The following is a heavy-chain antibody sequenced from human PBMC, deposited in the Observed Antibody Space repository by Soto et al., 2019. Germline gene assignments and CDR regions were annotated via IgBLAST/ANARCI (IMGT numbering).Heavy chain of an antibody. CDR1: GFSLSTGRVA. CDR2: FYWNDEQ. CDR3: THTRDGGGYISGWYYPLFDY. J-gene: IGHJ4*02. V-gene: IGHV2-5*01. Sequence: QITLKESGPTVVNPTETLTLTCTFSGFSLSTGRVAVGWIRQSPGKALEWLALFYWNDEQRYSPSLRSRLTVPRDTSKNQVVLTMTNMDPEDTATYFCTHTRDGGGYISGWYYPLFDYWGQGTLVTVSS. D-gene: IGHD6-13*01.